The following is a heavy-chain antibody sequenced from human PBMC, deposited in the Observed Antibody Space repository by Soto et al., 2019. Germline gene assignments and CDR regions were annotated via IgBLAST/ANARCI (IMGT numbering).Heavy chain of an antibody. V-gene: IGHV4-31*03. J-gene: IGHJ4*02. CDR2: IYYSGST. CDR3: AGQNSSGPRVDY. CDR1: GGSISSGGYY. D-gene: IGHD6-19*01. Sequence: SETLSLTCTVSGGSISSGGYYWSWIRQHPGKGLEWIGYIYYSGSTYYNPSLKSRVTISVDTSKNQFSLKLSSVTAADTAVYYCAGQNSSGPRVDYWGQGTLVTVSS.